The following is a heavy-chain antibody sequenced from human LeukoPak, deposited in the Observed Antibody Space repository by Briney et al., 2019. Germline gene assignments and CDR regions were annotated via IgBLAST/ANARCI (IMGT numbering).Heavy chain of an antibody. CDR2: INPKSGGI. J-gene: IGHJ4*02. CDR1: GYTFTGYC. CDR3: ARDPGNKYSSSWYYFDY. Sequence: EASVKISCKASGYTFTGYCMHWVRQAPGQGLEWMGWINPKSGGINYAQKFQGRVTMTRDTSISTAYMELSRLRSDDTAVYYCARDPGNKYSSSWYYFDYWGQGTLVTVSS. D-gene: IGHD6-13*01. V-gene: IGHV1-2*02.